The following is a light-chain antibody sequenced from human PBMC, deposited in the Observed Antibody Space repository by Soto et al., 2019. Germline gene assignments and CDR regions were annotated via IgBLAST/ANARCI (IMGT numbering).Light chain of an antibody. V-gene: IGKV1-39*01. J-gene: IGKJ4*01. CDR2: AAS. CDR3: QQSYSTSSLT. CDR1: QGISTY. Sequence: DIQMTRSPSSLSASVGDRVTITCRASQGISTYLNWYQQKPGKAPKLLIYAASSLQSGVPSRFSGSGSGTEFTLTITTLQPEDFATYYCQQSYSTSSLTFGGGTKVDIK.